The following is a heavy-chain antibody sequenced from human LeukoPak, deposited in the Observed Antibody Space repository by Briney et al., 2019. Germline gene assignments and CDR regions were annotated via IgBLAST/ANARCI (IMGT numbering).Heavy chain of an antibody. CDR2: ISGSDGSS. Sequence: GGSLRLSCAASGFTFNSFAMNWVRQAPGKGLEWVSSISGSDGSSHYADFVKGRFTISRDNSKNTLYLQMNSLRAEDTAVYYCAKDSYIAVTGRDYWGQGTLVTVSS. D-gene: IGHD6-19*01. J-gene: IGHJ4*02. CDR3: AKDSYIAVTGRDY. V-gene: IGHV3-23*01. CDR1: GFTFNSFA.